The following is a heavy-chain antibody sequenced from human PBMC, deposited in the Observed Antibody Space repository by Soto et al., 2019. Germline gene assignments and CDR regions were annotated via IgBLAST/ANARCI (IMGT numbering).Heavy chain of an antibody. CDR3: ARGTATLLRSGWFDP. Sequence: ASAKVSCKASGGTFSSYAISWVRQAPGQGLEWMGGIIPIFGTANYAQKFQGRVTITADESTSTAYMELSSLRSEDTAVYYCARGTATLLRSGWFDPWGQGTLVTVSS. D-gene: IGHD3-10*01. J-gene: IGHJ5*02. CDR1: GGTFSSYA. V-gene: IGHV1-69*13. CDR2: IIPIFGTA.